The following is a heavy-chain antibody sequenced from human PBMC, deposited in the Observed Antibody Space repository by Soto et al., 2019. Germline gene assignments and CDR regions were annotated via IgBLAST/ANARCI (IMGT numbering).Heavy chain of an antibody. D-gene: IGHD3-22*01. CDR3: ARLIVVPYNFDS. CDR1: GDSVSSNSAT. Sequence: PSQTLSLTCAISGDSVSSNSATWHWIRQSPSRGLEWLGRTFYRSKWYNDYALSVKGRITINPDTSKNQFSLHLNSVTPEDTAVYYCARLIVVPYNFDSWGQGTLVTVSS. CDR2: TFYRSKWYN. J-gene: IGHJ4*02. V-gene: IGHV6-1*01.